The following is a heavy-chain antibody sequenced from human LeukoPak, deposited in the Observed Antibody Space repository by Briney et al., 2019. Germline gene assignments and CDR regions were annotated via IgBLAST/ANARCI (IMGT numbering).Heavy chain of an antibody. D-gene: IGHD3-16*02. Sequence: KASETLSLTCTVSGGSISSGGYYWSWIRQHPGKGLEWIGYIYYSGSTYYNPSLKSRVTISVDTSKNQFSLKLSSVTAADTAVYYCAREILTFGGVIVNYFDYWGQGTLVTVSS. CDR3: AREILTFGGVIVNYFDY. CDR1: GGSISSGGYY. V-gene: IGHV4-31*03. J-gene: IGHJ4*02. CDR2: IYYSGST.